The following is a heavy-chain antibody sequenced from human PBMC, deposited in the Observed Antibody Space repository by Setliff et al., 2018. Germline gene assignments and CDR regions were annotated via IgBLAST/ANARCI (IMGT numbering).Heavy chain of an antibody. Sequence: ASETLSLTCTVSGGSISSGSYYWSWIRQPAGKGLEWIGHIYTSGSINYNPSLKSRVTISVDTSKNQFSLKLSSVTAADTALYYCTVYNTGSSKDHYWGQGTPVTVSS. CDR1: GGSISSGSYY. J-gene: IGHJ4*02. D-gene: IGHD2-8*02. CDR3: TVYNTGSSKDHY. CDR2: IYTSGSI. V-gene: IGHV4-61*09.